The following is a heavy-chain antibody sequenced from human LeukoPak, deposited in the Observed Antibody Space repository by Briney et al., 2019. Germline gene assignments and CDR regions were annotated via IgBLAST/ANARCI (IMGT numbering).Heavy chain of an antibody. CDR3: ARGTAATAGIDY. D-gene: IGHD6-13*01. J-gene: IGHJ4*02. CDR1: EFNFSSYW. Sequence: GGSLRLSCAVSEFNFSSYWIHWVRQAPGKGLVWVSLINTDGSATTYGDSAKGRFTVSRDNDKNTLFLDMNSLRVEDTAVYYCARGTAATAGIDYWGQGTLVTVSS. V-gene: IGHV3-74*01. CDR2: INTDGSAT.